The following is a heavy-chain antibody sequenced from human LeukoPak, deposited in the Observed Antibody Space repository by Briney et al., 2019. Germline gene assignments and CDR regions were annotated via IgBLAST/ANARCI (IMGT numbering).Heavy chain of an antibody. J-gene: IGHJ4*02. CDR1: GYTFTSYD. CDR3: AKVIAVAGNEIFDY. Sequence: GASVKVSCKASGYTFTSYDINWVRQATGQGLEWMGWMNPNSGNTGYAQKFQGRVTITRNTSISTAYMELSSLRSEDTAVYYCAKVIAVAGNEIFDYWGQGTLVTVSS. V-gene: IGHV1-8*03. D-gene: IGHD6-19*01. CDR2: MNPNSGNT.